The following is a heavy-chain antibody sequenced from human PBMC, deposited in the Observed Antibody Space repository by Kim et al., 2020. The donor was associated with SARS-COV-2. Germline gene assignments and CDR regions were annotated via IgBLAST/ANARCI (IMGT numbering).Heavy chain of an antibody. Sequence: GSTNYNPALKSRVSISVDTSKKQFSLKLSSVTAADTAVYYCARDLRWFDPWGQGTLVTVSS. D-gene: IGHD3-3*01. J-gene: IGHJ5*02. CDR3: ARDLRWFDP. V-gene: IGHV4-59*01. CDR2: GST.